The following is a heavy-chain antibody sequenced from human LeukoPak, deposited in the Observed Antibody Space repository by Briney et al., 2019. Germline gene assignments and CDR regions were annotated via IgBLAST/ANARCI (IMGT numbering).Heavy chain of an antibody. V-gene: IGHV3-7*01. D-gene: IGHD2-2*02. CDR2: IKKDGSKE. CDR3: VRDLIPDIAEVRSAIGGVFDI. Sequence: GGSLRLSCAASGFTFSFYWMSWVRQAPGKGLEWVANIKKDGSKEYYVDSMKGRFTISRDNAKNSLYLQMNSLRAEDTAVYYCVRDLIPDIAEVRSAIGGVFDIWGQGTMVTVSS. J-gene: IGHJ3*02. CDR1: GFTFSFYW.